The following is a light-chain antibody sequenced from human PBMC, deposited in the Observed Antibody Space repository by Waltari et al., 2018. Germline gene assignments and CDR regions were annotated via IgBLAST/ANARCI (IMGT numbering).Light chain of an antibody. CDR1: QGISSF. CDR2: AAS. Sequence: IQLTQSPSSLSASVGDRVTITCRASQGISSFLAWYQQKPGKAPKLLIYAASTLQSGVPSRFSGSGFGTNFTLTISSLQPDDFATYYCQQYSSFSTFGLGTKV. V-gene: IGKV1-9*01. CDR3: QQYSSFST. J-gene: IGKJ1*01.